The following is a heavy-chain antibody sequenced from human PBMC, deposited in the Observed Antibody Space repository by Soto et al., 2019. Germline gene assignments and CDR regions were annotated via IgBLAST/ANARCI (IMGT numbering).Heavy chain of an antibody. V-gene: IGHV6-1*01. J-gene: IGHJ6*02. Sequence: SQTLSLTCVISGDSVSSNSAGWNWIRQSPSRGLEWLGRTYYKSKWNNDYALSVKSRITINPDTSKNQFSLHLYSVTPEDTAVYYCTGITWFRGMDVWGQGNTVTVSS. CDR3: TGITWFRGMDV. CDR1: GDSVSSNSAG. D-gene: IGHD3-10*01. CDR2: TYYKSKWNN.